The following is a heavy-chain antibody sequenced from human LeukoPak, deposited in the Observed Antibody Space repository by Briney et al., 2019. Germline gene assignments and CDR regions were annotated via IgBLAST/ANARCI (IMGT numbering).Heavy chain of an antibody. J-gene: IGHJ4*02. D-gene: IGHD6-19*01. CDR1: GYTFTSYY. V-gene: IGHV1-2*04. Sequence: ASVKVSCKASGYTFTSYYMHWVRQAPGQGLEWMGWINPNSGGTNYAQKFQGWVTMTRDTSISTAYMELSRLRSDDTAVYYCARGPRGWYVLDYWGQGTLVTVSS. CDR3: ARGPRGWYVLDY. CDR2: INPNSGGT.